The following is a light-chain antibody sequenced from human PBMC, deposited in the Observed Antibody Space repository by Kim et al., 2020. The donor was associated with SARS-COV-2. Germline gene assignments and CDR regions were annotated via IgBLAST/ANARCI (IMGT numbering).Light chain of an antibody. V-gene: IGLV1-51*01. CDR1: SSNIGNNY. J-gene: IGLJ2*01. CDR2: DND. CDR3: GTWDSSLSAAV. Sequence: QSVLTQPPSVSAAPGQKVTISCSGSSSNIGNNYVSWYQQLPGTAPKLLIYDNDKRPSGIPDRFSGSKSGTSATLGITGIQPGDEADYYCGTWDSSLSAAVFSGGTQLTVL.